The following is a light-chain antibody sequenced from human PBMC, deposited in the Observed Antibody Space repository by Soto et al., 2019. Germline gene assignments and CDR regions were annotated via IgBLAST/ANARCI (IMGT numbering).Light chain of an antibody. J-gene: IGKJ4*01. Sequence: DIQLTQSPSSLSASVGDRVTITCRASQSIRSYLNWYQQKPGKAPKLLIYAASSLQTGVSSRFSGSGSGTDFTLTISNLQPGDFATYYCQQTSSTPTFGGGTKVDIK. CDR3: QQTSSTPT. CDR1: QSIRSY. V-gene: IGKV1-39*01. CDR2: AAS.